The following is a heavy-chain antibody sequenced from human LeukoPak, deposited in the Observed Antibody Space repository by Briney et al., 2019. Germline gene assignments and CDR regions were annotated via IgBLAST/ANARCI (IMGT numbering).Heavy chain of an antibody. CDR2: IYYSGST. V-gene: IGHV4-59*01. J-gene: IGHJ6*03. D-gene: IGHD1-26*01. CDR1: GGSISSYY. Sequence: SETLSLTCTASGGSISSYYWSWIRQPPGKGLEWIGYIYYSGSTNYNPSLKSRVTISVDTSKNQFSLKLSSVTAADTAVYYCARTSGSYHVPGYYYYYYMDVWGKGTTVTVSS. CDR3: ARTSGSYHVPGYYYYYYMDV.